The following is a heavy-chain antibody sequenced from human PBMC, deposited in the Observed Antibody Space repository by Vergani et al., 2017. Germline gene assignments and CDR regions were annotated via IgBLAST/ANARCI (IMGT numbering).Heavy chain of an antibody. J-gene: IGHJ6*02. Sequence: QVQLQQWGAGLLKPSETLSLTCAVYGGSFSGYYWSWIRQPPGTGLEWIGEINHSGSTNYNPSRKSRVTISVDTSKNQFSLKLSSVTAADTAVYYCARDGYSSGWAYYYYGMDVWGQGTTVTVSS. CDR2: INHSGST. CDR3: ARDGYSSGWAYYYYGMDV. CDR1: GGSFSGYY. V-gene: IGHV4-34*01. D-gene: IGHD6-19*01.